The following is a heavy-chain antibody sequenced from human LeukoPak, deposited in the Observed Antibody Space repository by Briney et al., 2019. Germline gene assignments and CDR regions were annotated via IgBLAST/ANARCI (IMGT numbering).Heavy chain of an antibody. CDR3: AREGPTGFDY. V-gene: IGHV3-21*01. D-gene: IGHD4-17*01. Sequence: GGSLRLPCAASGFTFSSYSMNWVRQAPGKGLEWVSSISSSSSYIYYADSVKGRFTISRENAKNSLYLQMNSLRAGDTAVYYCAREGPTGFDYWGQGTLVTVSS. J-gene: IGHJ4*02. CDR1: GFTFSSYS. CDR2: ISSSSSYI.